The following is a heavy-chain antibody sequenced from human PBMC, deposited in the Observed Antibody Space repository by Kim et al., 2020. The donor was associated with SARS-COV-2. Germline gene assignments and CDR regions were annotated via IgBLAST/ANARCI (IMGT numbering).Heavy chain of an antibody. CDR3: ARDDPPITGAFDI. V-gene: IGHV4-59*01. Sequence: SHPSLKGRVTISVAPSKNRFSLKLSSVTAADTAVYYCARDDPPITGAFDIWGQGTMVTVSS. D-gene: IGHD3-16*01. J-gene: IGHJ3*02.